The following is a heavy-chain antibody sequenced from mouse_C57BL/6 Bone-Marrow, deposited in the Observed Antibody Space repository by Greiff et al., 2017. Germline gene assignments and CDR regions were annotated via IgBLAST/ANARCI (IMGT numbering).Heavy chain of an antibody. V-gene: IGHV1-81*01. CDR2: IYPRSGNT. CDR1: CYTFPSHG. Sequence: GQLQPSGAELAGPWASVKLSCKASCYTFPSHGISWVKQRTGQGLEWIGEIYPRSGNTYYNEKFKGKATQTADKSSRPAYMELRSLTSEDSAVYFCARGDYYAMDYWGQGTSVTVSS. CDR3: ARGDYYAMDY. J-gene: IGHJ4*01.